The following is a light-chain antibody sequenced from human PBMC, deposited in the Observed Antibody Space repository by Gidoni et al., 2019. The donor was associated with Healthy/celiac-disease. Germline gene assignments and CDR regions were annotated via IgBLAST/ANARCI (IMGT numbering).Light chain of an antibody. J-gene: IGLJ3*02. Sequence: QSALTQPRSVSGSPGQSVTISCTGTSSDVGGYNSVSWYQQHPGKAPKLMIYDVSKRPSGVPDRFSGSKSGNTASLTISGLQAEDEADYYCCSYAGSYTRFGGGTKLTVL. CDR1: SSDVGGYNS. CDR2: DVS. V-gene: IGLV2-11*01. CDR3: CSYAGSYTR.